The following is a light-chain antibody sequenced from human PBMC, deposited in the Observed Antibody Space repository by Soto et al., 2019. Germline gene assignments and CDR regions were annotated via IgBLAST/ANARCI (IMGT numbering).Light chain of an antibody. CDR1: QSVSSNY. J-gene: IGKJ1*01. CDR3: QQYGSSRTWT. CDR2: GTY. Sequence: EVVLTQSPGTLSLSPGERATLSCRASQSVSSNYLGWYQQEPGQAPRLIIQGTYTRPSGIPDRFSGSGSGTDFTLTISRLEPEDFAVYYCQQYGSSRTWTCGQGTKVDIK. V-gene: IGKV3-20*01.